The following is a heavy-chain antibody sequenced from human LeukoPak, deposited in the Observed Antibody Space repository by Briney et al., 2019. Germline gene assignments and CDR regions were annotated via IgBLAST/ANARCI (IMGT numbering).Heavy chain of an antibody. J-gene: IGHJ2*01. CDR2: ISGSGDNT. CDR3: ASRGSSKFFDL. CDR1: GFTFSSYA. Sequence: RGSLTLSCAASGFTFSSYAMSWVSQAPGKGLKWVSAISGSGDNTYYADSVKGRCTISRDNSKNTLYLQMNSLSAEDTAVYYCASRGSSKFFDLWGRGTLVTVSS. D-gene: IGHD1-26*01. V-gene: IGHV3-23*01.